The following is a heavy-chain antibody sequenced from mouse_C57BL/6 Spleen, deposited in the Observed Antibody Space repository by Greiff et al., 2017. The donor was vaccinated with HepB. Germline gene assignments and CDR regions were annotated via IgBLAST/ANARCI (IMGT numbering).Heavy chain of an antibody. CDR3: AIHYYGSSPWYFDV. Sequence: QVQLQQPGAELVKPGASVKLSCKASGYTFTSYWMHWVKQRPEQGLEWIGMIHPNSGSTNYNEKFKSKATLTVDKSSSTAYMQLSSLTSEDSAVYYCAIHYYGSSPWYFDVWGTGTTVTVSS. D-gene: IGHD1-1*01. CDR2: IHPNSGST. J-gene: IGHJ1*03. V-gene: IGHV1-64*01. CDR1: GYTFTSYW.